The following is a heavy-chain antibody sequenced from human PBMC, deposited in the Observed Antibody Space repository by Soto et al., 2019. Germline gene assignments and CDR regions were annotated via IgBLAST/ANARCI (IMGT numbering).Heavy chain of an antibody. CDR1: GFTFIRYG. Sequence: LRLSCAASGFTFIRYGMNWVRQAPGKGLEWVSSISSSTSYVYYADSVKGRFSVSRDNAKKILYLEMYDLRTEDTAVYYCARDPSEGRVGNWF. CDR2: ISSSTSYV. J-gene: IGHJ5*01. D-gene: IGHD2-2*01. CDR3: ARDPSEGRVGNWF. V-gene: IGHV3-21*01.